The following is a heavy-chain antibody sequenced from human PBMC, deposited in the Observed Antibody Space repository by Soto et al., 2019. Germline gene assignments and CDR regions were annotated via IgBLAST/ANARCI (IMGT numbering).Heavy chain of an antibody. D-gene: IGHD3-10*01. V-gene: IGHV4-31*03. CDR3: ARSRRVRGDENWFDP. CDR1: GGSISSGGYY. J-gene: IGHJ5*02. Sequence: QVQLQESGPGLVKPSQTLSLTCTVSGGSISSGGYYWSWIRQHPGKGLEWIGYIYYSGSTYYNPFLKSRVTISVDTSKNQFSLKLSSVTAADTAVYYCARSRRVRGDENWFDPWGQGTLVTVSS. CDR2: IYYSGST.